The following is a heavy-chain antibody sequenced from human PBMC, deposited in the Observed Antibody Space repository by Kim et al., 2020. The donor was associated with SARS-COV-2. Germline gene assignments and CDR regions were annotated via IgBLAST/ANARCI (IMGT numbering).Heavy chain of an antibody. CDR2: IYAGGNT. CDR1: GFTVSNSY. Sequence: GGSLRLSCAASGFTVSNSYMSWVRQAPGKGLEWVSLIYAGGNTYYSDPVKGRFTISRDNSKNMLFLQMNSLRDEDTAVYFCARDYYVSRNFYSYFDNWGQGTLVTVSS. D-gene: IGHD3-10*01. J-gene: IGHJ1*01. CDR3: ARDYYVSRNFYSYFDN. V-gene: IGHV3-53*01.